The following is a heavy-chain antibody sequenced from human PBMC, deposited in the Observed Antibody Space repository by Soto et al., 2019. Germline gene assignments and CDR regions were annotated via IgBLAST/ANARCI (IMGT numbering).Heavy chain of an antibody. V-gene: IGHV1-18*01. CDR3: ARGTYGDH. Sequence: QVHLVQSGAEVKKPGASVKVSCKASGYTFTSYGITWVRQAPGQGLEWMGWISAHNGNTDYAQKLQGRVIVTRDTSPSTAYMELRSLRSDDTAVYYCARGTYGDHWGQGALVTVSS. J-gene: IGHJ4*02. D-gene: IGHD4-17*01. CDR2: ISAHNGNT. CDR1: GYTFTSYG.